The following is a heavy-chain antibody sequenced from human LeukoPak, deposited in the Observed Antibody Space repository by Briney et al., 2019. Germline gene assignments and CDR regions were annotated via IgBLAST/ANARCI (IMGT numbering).Heavy chain of an antibody. D-gene: IGHD4-17*01. J-gene: IGHJ4*02. V-gene: IGHV4-34*01. CDR1: GGSFSGYY. CDR3: ARVDYGDYVIDY. Sequence: SETLSLTCAVYGGSFSGYYWRWIRQPPGKGLEWIGEINHSGSTNYNPSLKSRVTISVDTSKNQFSLKLSSVTAADTAVYYCARVDYGDYVIDYWGQGTLVTVSS. CDR2: INHSGST.